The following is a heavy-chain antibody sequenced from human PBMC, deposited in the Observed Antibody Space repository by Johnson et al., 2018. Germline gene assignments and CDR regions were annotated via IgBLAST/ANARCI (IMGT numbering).Heavy chain of an antibody. CDR3: TRGGLWFGGHLGNYYDMDV. D-gene: IGHD3-10*01. Sequence: VQLVQSGGGLVKPGGSLRLSCAASGFTFSNAWMNWVRQAPGTGLEWVGRIKSKTDGGTTDYAAPVKGRFTISRDDSKNTLFLQMNSLKTEDTAVYYCTRGGLWFGGHLGNYYDMDVWGKGTTVTVSS. V-gene: IGHV3-15*07. J-gene: IGHJ6*03. CDR1: GFTFSNAW. CDR2: IKSKTDGGTT.